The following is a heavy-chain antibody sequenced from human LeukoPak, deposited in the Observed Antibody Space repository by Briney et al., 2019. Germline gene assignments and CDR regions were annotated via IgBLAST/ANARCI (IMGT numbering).Heavy chain of an antibody. Sequence: GASVKVSCKASGYTFTIFGVSWVRQAPGQGLEWMGWISPYNGNTNYTQKLQGRVTMTTDTSTTTAYMELRRLRSDDTAVYYCARELSGSDNWGQGTLVTVSS. CDR1: GYTFTIFG. V-gene: IGHV1-18*01. CDR2: ISPYNGNT. CDR3: ARELSGSDN. D-gene: IGHD1-26*01. J-gene: IGHJ4*02.